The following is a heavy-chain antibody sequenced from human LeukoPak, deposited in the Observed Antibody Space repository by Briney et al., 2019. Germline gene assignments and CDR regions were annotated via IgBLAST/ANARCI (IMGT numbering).Heavy chain of an antibody. V-gene: IGHV3-9*01. CDR1: GFTYDDYA. J-gene: IGHJ4*02. CDR3: TKDKWEGGYNNAFEY. D-gene: IGHD3-10*01. Sequence: SLRPSCAASGFTYDDYAMHWVRQAPGKGLEWVSGISWNSNIIAYADAVKGRFTISRDNAKNSLYLQMDSLRAEDTALYYCTKDKWEGGYNNAFEYWGQGALVTVSS. CDR2: ISWNSNII.